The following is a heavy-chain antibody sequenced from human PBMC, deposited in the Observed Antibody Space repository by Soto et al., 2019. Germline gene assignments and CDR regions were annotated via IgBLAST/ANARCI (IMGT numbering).Heavy chain of an antibody. V-gene: IGHV1-69*01. CDR2: IIPIFGTA. D-gene: IGHD2-2*01. CDR1: GGTFSSYA. Sequence: QVQLVQSGAEVKKPGSSVKVSCKASGGTFSSYAISWVRQAPGQGLEWMGGIIPIFGTANYAQKFQGRVTITADESTSTAYMELSSLRSEDTAVYYCARGNLVPAAPYYYCGMDVWGQGTTVTVSS. CDR3: ARGNLVPAAPYYYCGMDV. J-gene: IGHJ6*02.